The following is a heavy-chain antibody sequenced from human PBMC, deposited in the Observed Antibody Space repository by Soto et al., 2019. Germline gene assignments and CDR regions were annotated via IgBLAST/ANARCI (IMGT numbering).Heavy chain of an antibody. Sequence: GGSLRLSCAASGFTVSSNYMSWVRQAPGKGLEWVSVIWYDESRTFYAESVKGRFTISRDDSRKTLYLEMNTLRVDDTGVYYCVRDDSFRDSSAPWG. CDR3: VRDDSFRDSSAP. CDR2: IWYDESRT. J-gene: IGHJ5*02. D-gene: IGHD3-22*01. CDR1: GFTVSSNY. V-gene: IGHV3-53*01.